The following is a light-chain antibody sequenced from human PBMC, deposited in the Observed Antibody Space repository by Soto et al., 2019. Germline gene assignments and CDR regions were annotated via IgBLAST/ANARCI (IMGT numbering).Light chain of an antibody. CDR1: QSVSNSY. CDR2: GVS. Sequence: EIVLTQSPGTLSLSPGERATLSCRASQSVSNSYLAWYQQKPGQAPRLLIYGVSSRATGIPDRFSGSGSGTDFTLTISRLEPEDFAVYYCQQYDSSRTFGQGTKV. J-gene: IGKJ1*01. CDR3: QQYDSSRT. V-gene: IGKV3-20*01.